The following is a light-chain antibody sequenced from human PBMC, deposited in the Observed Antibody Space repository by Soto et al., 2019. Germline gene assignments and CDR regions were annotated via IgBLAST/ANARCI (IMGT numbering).Light chain of an antibody. CDR1: QSISSY. J-gene: IGKJ5*01. CDR2: AAS. CDR3: QQSYSTPIT. V-gene: IGKV1-39*01. Sequence: DIQMTRSPSSLSASVGARATITFRASQSISSYLNWYQQKPGKAPKLLIYAASSLQSGVPSRFSGSGSGTDFTLTISSLQPEDFATYYCQQSYSTPITFGQGTRLEIK.